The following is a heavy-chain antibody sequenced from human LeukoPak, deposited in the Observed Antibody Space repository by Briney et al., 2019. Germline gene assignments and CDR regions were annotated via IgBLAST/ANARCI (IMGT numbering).Heavy chain of an antibody. CDR2: ISGSGGST. D-gene: IGHD6-19*01. CDR3: ANVAAVAGEGGDYYYYYMDV. Sequence: GGSLRLSCAASGFTFSSYAMSWVRQAPGKGLEWVSAISGSGGSTYYADSVKGRFTISRDNSKNTLYLQMNSLRAEDTAVYYCANVAAVAGEGGDYYYYYMDVWGKGTTVTVSS. V-gene: IGHV3-23*01. CDR1: GFTFSSYA. J-gene: IGHJ6*03.